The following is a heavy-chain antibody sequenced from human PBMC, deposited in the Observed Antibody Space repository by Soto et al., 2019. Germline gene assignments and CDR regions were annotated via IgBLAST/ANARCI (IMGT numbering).Heavy chain of an antibody. CDR3: ASSGSYERYFDY. V-gene: IGHV4-59*08. D-gene: IGHD1-26*01. CDR1: GGSISSYY. J-gene: IGHJ4*02. CDR2: IYYSGST. Sequence: PSETLSLTCTVSGGSISSYYWSWIRQPPGKGLEWIGYIYYSGSTNYNPSLKSRVTISVDTSKNQFSLKLSSVTAADTAVYYCASSGSYERYFDYWGQGTLVTVSS.